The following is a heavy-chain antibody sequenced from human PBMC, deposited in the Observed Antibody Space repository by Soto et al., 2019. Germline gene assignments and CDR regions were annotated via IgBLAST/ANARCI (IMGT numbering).Heavy chain of an antibody. D-gene: IGHD3-10*01. Sequence: SGPTLVNPTQTLTLTCTFSGFSLNTNEVGVGWIRQPPGKALESLALIYWDDDKRYSPSLRNRLTITKDTSKNQVVLTMTNMDPVDTATYYCATQGSGTYYNPLYNWFDPWGQGTLVTVSS. CDR2: IYWDDDK. CDR3: ATQGSGTYYNPLYNWFDP. CDR1: GFSLNTNEVG. J-gene: IGHJ5*02. V-gene: IGHV2-5*02.